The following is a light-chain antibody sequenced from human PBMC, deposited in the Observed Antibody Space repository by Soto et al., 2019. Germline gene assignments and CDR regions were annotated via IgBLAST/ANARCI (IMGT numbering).Light chain of an antibody. CDR3: QTYDISLSAYV. CDR2: ANT. J-gene: IGLJ1*01. CDR1: SSNIGAGYD. V-gene: IGLV1-40*01. Sequence: QSVLTQPPSVSGAPGQRVTIYCTGSSSNIGAGYDVHWYKQLLGTAPKLLIFANTFRPSGVPDRVSGSESGTSGSLAITGLQAEDEADYSCQTYDISLSAYVFGTRTTVTVL.